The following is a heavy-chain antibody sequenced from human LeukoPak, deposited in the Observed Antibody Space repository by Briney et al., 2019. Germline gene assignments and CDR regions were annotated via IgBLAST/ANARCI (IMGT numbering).Heavy chain of an antibody. CDR3: ERLLGYWPYVVVVPAAIDY. Sequence: PSETLSLTCTVSGGSISSSSYYWGWIRQPPGKGLEWIGSIYYSGSTYYNPSLKSRVTISVDTSKNQFSLKLSSVTAADTAVYYCERLLGYWPYVVVVPAAIDYWGQGTLVTVSS. CDR2: IYYSGST. J-gene: IGHJ4*02. V-gene: IGHV4-39*07. CDR1: GGSISSSSYY. D-gene: IGHD2-2*01.